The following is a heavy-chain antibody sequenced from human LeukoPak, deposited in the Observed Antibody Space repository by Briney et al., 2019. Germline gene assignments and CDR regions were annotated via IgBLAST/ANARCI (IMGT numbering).Heavy chain of an antibody. V-gene: IGHV3-21*01. J-gene: IGHJ4*02. Sequence: GGSLRLSCAASGFTFSSYSMNWVRQAPGKGLEWVSSISSSSSYIYHADSVKGQFTISRDNAKNSLYLQMNSLRAEDTAVYYCARDLRLDYWGQGTLVTVSS. CDR2: ISSSSSYI. CDR1: GFTFSSYS. CDR3: ARDLRLDY.